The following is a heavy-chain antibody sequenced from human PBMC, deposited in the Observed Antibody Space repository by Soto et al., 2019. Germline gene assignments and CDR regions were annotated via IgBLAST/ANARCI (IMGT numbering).Heavy chain of an antibody. D-gene: IGHD6-6*01. Sequence: ASVKVSFTASGGTFSSYTISWVRQAPGQGLEWMGRIIPILGIANYAQKFQGRVTITADKSTSTAYMELSSLRSEDTAVYYCAGIDFPYSSSSNYFDYWGQGTLVTVSS. CDR3: AGIDFPYSSSSNYFDY. CDR2: IIPILGIA. V-gene: IGHV1-69*02. CDR1: GGTFSSYT. J-gene: IGHJ4*02.